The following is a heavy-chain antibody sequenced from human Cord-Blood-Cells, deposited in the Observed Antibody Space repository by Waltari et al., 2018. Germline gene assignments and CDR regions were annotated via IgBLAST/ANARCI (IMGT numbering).Heavy chain of an antibody. CDR3: ARGKSGSYYWFDP. V-gene: IGHV4-34*01. CDR2: INHSGST. Sequence: QVQLQQWGAGLLKPSETLSLTCAVYGGSFSGYYWSWIRQPPGKGLEWSGEINHSGSTNYTPSLRSRVTRAVDTSKNQFSLKLSSVTAADTAVYYCARGKSGSYYWFDPWGQGTLVTVSS. CDR1: GGSFSGYY. J-gene: IGHJ5*02. D-gene: IGHD1-26*01.